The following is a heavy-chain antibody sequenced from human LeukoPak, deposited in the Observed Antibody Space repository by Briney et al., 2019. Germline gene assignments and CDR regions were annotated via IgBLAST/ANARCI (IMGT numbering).Heavy chain of an antibody. CDR2: ISGSGGST. J-gene: IGHJ5*02. Sequence: PGASLRLSCAASGFTFGSYAMSWVRQAPGKGLEWVSAISGSGGSTYYADSVKGRFTISRDNSKNTLYLQMNSLRAEDTAVYYCAKDHEIAVAGDWFDPWGQGTLVTVSS. D-gene: IGHD6-19*01. V-gene: IGHV3-23*01. CDR1: GFTFGSYA. CDR3: AKDHEIAVAGDWFDP.